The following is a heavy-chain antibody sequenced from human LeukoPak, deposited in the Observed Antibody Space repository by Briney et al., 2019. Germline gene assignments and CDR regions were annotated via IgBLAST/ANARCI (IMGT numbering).Heavy chain of an antibody. Sequence: GGSLRLSCAASGSTLSDQYIDWVRQAPGKGREWIARSRNKANSHTTEYAASVKGRFTISRDDSGNLVFLQMNSLRIEDTAIYFCTRDGAESSNTAFDIWGQGTEVTVSS. CDR1: GSTLSDQY. CDR3: TRDGAESSNTAFDI. V-gene: IGHV3-72*01. CDR2: SRNKANSHTT. J-gene: IGHJ3*02. D-gene: IGHD2-2*01.